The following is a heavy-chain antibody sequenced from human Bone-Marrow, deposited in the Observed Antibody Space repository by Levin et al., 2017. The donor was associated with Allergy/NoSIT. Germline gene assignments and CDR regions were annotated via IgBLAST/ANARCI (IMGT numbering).Heavy chain of an antibody. Sequence: SVKVSCKTSGGDFSTYGINWVRQAPGQGLEWMAGMIPFLDTADYAQRFQGRVTITADESTTTAYMEMSSLKFDDTAVYYCARSVRAVPGTEGAYDIWGQGTLVTVSS. CDR1: GGDFSTYG. V-gene: IGHV1-69*13. D-gene: IGHD6-19*01. CDR2: MIPFLDTA. CDR3: ARSVRAVPGTEGAYDI. J-gene: IGHJ3*02.